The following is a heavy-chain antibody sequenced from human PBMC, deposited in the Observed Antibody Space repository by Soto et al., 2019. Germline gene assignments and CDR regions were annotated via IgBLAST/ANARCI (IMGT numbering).Heavy chain of an antibody. J-gene: IGHJ4*02. Sequence: SETLSLTCTVSGGSISSYYWSWIRQPPGKGLEWIGYIYYSGSTNYNPSLKSRVTISVDTSKNQFSLKLSSVTAADTAVYYCARDGRSGGSCYSSFDYSGQGTLVTVSS. CDR1: GGSISSYY. CDR2: IYYSGST. CDR3: ARDGRSGGSCYSSFDY. D-gene: IGHD2-15*01. V-gene: IGHV4-59*01.